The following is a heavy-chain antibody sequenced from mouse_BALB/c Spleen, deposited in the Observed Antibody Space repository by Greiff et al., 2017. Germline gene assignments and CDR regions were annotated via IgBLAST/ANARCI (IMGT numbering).Heavy chain of an antibody. CDR2: ISSGGST. J-gene: IGHJ3*01. Sequence: EVQLVESGGGLVKPGGSLTLSCAASGFTFSSDAMSWVRQTPEKRLEWVESISSGGSTYYPDSVKGRFTISRDNARHILYLQMSSLRSEDTAMYYCAGYAAYWGQGTMVTVSA. V-gene: IGHV5-6-5*01. D-gene: IGHD6-5*01. CDR3: AGYAAY. CDR1: GFTFSSDA.